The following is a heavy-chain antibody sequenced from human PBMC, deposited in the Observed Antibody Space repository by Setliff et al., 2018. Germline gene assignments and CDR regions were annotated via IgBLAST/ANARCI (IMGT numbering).Heavy chain of an antibody. Sequence: SETLSLTCTVSGGSISYNYWSWIRQPPGKGLEWIGHVYYSGTANYNPSLKSRVTVSVDTSNHQFSLRLRSVTAADTAVYYCARGGTYRYFDYWGQGALVTVSS. V-gene: IGHV4-59*01. CDR3: ARGGTYRYFDY. J-gene: IGHJ4*02. CDR1: GGSISYNY. D-gene: IGHD5-12*01. CDR2: VYYSGTA.